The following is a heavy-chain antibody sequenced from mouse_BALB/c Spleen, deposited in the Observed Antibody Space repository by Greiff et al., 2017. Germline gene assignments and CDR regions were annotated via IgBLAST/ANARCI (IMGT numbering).Heavy chain of an antibody. Sequence: EVQLQESGGGLVQPGGSLKLSCAASGFTFSSYTMSWVRQTPEKRLEWVAYISNGGGSTYYPDTVKGRFTISRDNAKNTLYLQMSSLKSEDTAMYYCARRPPYGYFDYWGQGTTLTVSS. CDR3: ARRPPYGYFDY. CDR1: GFTFSSYT. CDR2: ISNGGGST. J-gene: IGHJ2*01. D-gene: IGHD1-1*02. V-gene: IGHV5-12-2*01.